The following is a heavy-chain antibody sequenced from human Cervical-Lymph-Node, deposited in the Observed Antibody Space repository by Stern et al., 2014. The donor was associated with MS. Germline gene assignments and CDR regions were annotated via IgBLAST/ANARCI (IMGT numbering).Heavy chain of an antibody. V-gene: IGHV2-5*02. D-gene: IGHD3-16*02. CDR3: AHSVTDYDDVWGTYRKFDY. CDR1: GLSLTTSAVG. J-gene: IGHJ4*02. Sequence: QVTLRESGPTLVKPTQTLTLTCTFSGLSLTTSAVGVGWIRPPPGKALEWLALLFGDDDKRYSPSLKSRLTITKDTSKSQVVLTMTNMDPVDTATYFCAHSVTDYDDVWGTYRKFDYWGQGALVTVSS. CDR2: LFGDDDK.